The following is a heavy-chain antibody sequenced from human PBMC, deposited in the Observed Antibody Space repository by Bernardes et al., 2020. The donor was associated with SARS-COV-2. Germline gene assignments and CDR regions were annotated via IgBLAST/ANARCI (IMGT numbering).Heavy chain of an antibody. CDR1: GGTFTSYA. J-gene: IGHJ6*02. CDR3: GSGWYFEYYYYGMHV. CDR2: TIPILGTA. Sequence: SVKDSCQASGGTFTSYAISWVREAPGQGLEWMGGTIPILGTATYAQKFQGRVTITADELTAYMELSSLTSEDTAVYYCGSGWYFEYYYYGMHVWGQGTTVTVSS. D-gene: IGHD6-19*01. V-gene: IGHV1-69*13.